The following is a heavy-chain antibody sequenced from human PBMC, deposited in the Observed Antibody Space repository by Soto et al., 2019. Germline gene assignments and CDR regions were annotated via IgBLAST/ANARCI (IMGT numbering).Heavy chain of an antibody. Sequence: QVQLVQSGAEVKKPGSSVKVSCKASGGTFSSYAISWVRQAPRQGLEWMGGIIPIFGTANYAQKFQGRVTITADESTSTAYMELSSLRSEDTAVYYCAREYVVVVAATRYYYYGMDVWGQGTTVTVSS. CDR3: AREYVVVVAATRYYYYGMDV. D-gene: IGHD2-15*01. CDR1: GGTFSSYA. J-gene: IGHJ6*02. V-gene: IGHV1-69*01. CDR2: IIPIFGTA.